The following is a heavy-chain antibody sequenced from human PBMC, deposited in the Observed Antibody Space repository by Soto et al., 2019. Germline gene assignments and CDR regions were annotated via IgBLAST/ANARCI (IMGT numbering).Heavy chain of an antibody. CDR2: ISGSGGST. V-gene: IGHV3-23*01. J-gene: IGHJ3*02. D-gene: IGHD6-19*01. CDR3: AKLTGYSSGWYGFDDAFDI. Sequence: GSLRLSCAASGFTFSSYAMSWVRQAPGKGLECVSAISGSGGSTYYADSVKGRFTISRDNSKNTLYLQMNSLRAEDTAVYYCAKLTGYSSGWYGFDDAFDIWGQGTMVTVSS. CDR1: GFTFSSYA.